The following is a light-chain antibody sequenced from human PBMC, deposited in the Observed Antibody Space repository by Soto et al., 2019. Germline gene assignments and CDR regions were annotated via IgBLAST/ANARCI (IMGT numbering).Light chain of an antibody. CDR2: DVS. CDR1: SSDVGGHDY. J-gene: IGLJ1*01. V-gene: IGLV2-14*01. Sequence: QSVLTQPASVSGSPGQSIAISCTGTSSDVGGHDYVSWYQQHPGKAPKLMIYDVSNRPSGVSNRFSGSKSDNTASLTISGLQAEDEADYYCSSYTSSSTYVFGTGTKATVL. CDR3: SSYTSSSTYV.